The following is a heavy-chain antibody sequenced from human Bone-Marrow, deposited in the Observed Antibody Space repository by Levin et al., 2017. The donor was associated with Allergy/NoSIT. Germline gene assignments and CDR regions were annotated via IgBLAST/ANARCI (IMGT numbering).Heavy chain of an antibody. J-gene: IGHJ4*02. D-gene: IGHD5-18*01. CDR3: ARGYTDGPCDF. CDR1: GVSISSPSYY. CDR2: IYTAGNT. Sequence: SETLSLTCNVSGVSISSPSYYWNWIRQPAGKGLEWIGRIYTAGNTNFNPSLKSRITMSLDASSTRFYLNLGSVTASDTAVYYCARGYTDGPCDFWGQGTLVTVSS. V-gene: IGHV4-61*02.